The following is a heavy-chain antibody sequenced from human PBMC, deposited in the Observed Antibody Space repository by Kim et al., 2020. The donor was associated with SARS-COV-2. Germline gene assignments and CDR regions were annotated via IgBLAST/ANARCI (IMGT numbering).Heavy chain of an antibody. V-gene: IGHV4-31*03. CDR3: ARGHLLDY. CDR2: ISYSGNS. J-gene: IGHJ4*02. CDR1: GGSIRSGGKF. Sequence: SETLSLTCSVSGGSIRSGGKFWTWIRQHPAKGLEWIVYISYSGNSHYSPSLRSRVSIPLQTSENQFSLELTSVTAADTAVYYCARGHLLDYWGQGILVTV.